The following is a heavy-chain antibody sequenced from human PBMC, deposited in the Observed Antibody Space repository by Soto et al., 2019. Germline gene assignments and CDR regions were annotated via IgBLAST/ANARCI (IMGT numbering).Heavy chain of an antibody. J-gene: IGHJ3*02. CDR2: ISAYNGKR. CDR3: ARGRIVASIHDAFEI. D-gene: IGHD5-12*01. Sequence: QGQSLQSGDEVKTPGASVRVSCRASGYPFTSYGISWVRQAPGQGLEWVAWISAYNGKRDTAQKFQDRVTMTLDTSTDTAHMDLGDLTSADTAVYYCARGRIVASIHDAFEIWGQGTKVTVSS. CDR1: GYPFTSYG. V-gene: IGHV1-18*01.